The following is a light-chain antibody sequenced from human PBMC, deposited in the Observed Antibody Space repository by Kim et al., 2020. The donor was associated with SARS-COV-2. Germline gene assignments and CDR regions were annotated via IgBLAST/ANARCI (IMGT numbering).Light chain of an antibody. Sequence: EIVLTQSPGTLSLSPGERATLSCRASQSVSSSYLAWYQQKPGHAPRLLIYGASSRATGVPDRFSGSGSGTDFTLTITRLEPEDFAVYYCQQYGRSPHTFGQGTKVDIK. CDR2: GAS. V-gene: IGKV3-20*01. CDR1: QSVSSSY. J-gene: IGKJ1*01. CDR3: QQYGRSPHT.